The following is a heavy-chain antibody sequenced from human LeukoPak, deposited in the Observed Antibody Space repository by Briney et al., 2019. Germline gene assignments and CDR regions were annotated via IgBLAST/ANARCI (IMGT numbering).Heavy chain of an antibody. J-gene: IGHJ4*02. D-gene: IGHD2-2*01. CDR1: GLTVSRHY. Sequence: PGGSLRLSCAASGLTVSRHYMTWVRQAPGRGLEWVANINQEGTEKNYVDSVKGRFTISRDDAKNSVYLQMNSLRAEDTAVYYCARYCSSTSCYDYWGQGTLVTVSS. V-gene: IGHV3-7*03. CDR2: INQEGTEK. CDR3: ARYCSSTSCYDY.